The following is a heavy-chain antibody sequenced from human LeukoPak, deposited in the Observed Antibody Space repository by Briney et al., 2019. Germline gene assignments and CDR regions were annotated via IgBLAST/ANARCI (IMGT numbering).Heavy chain of an antibody. D-gene: IGHD3-10*01. V-gene: IGHV1-2*02. Sequence: ASVKVSCKASGYTFTGYYMHWVRQAPGQGLEWMGWINPNSGGANYAQKFQGRVTMTRDTSISTAYMELSRLRSDDTAVYYCAPSHSGSGSYYFDYWGQGTLVTVSS. CDR3: APSHSGSGSYYFDY. CDR1: GYTFTGYY. J-gene: IGHJ4*02. CDR2: INPNSGGA.